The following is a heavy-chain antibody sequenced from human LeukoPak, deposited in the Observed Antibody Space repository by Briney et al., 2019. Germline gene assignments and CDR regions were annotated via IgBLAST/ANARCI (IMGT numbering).Heavy chain of an antibody. V-gene: IGHV4-34*01. D-gene: IGHD6-6*01. J-gene: IGHJ4*02. CDR1: GGSFSGYY. CDR2: IYYSGST. Sequence: PSETLSLTCAVYGGSFSGYYWSWIRQPPGKGLEWIGSIYYSGSTYYNPSLKSRVTISVDTSKNQFSLKLSSVTAADTAVYYCARHLVSSSSSGFDYWGQGTLVTVSS. CDR3: ARHLVSSSSSGFDY.